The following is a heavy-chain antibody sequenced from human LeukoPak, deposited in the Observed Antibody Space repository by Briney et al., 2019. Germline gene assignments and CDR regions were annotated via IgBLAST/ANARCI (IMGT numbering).Heavy chain of an antibody. V-gene: IGHV1-24*01. CDR1: GYTLTELS. D-gene: IGHD4-17*01. Sequence: ASVQVSCKVSGYTLTELSMHWVRQAPGKGREWMGGFDPEDGETIYAQKFQGRVTMTEDTSTDTAYMELSSLRSEDTAVYYCATDRYGDYDYGMDVWGQGTTVTVSS. CDR2: FDPEDGET. CDR3: ATDRYGDYDYGMDV. J-gene: IGHJ6*02.